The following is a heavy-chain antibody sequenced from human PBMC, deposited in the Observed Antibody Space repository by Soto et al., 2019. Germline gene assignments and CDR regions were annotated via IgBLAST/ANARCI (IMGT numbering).Heavy chain of an antibody. CDR2: VYYRGRS. J-gene: IGHJ4*02. CDR1: GGSVTNSSYY. V-gene: IGHV4-39*01. Sequence: SETLSLTCTVSGGSVTNSSYYWGWIRQSPGKGLEWIGSVYYRGRSYSKSSVKSRVTISVDTSKNRFSLSLNSATASDTTVYFCVSQRTTVPTQAYFDYWGPGALVTVSS. CDR3: VSQRTTVPTQAYFDY. D-gene: IGHD4-17*01.